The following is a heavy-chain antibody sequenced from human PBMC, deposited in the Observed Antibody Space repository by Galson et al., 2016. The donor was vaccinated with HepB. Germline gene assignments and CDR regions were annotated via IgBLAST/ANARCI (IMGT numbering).Heavy chain of an antibody. V-gene: IGHV3-53*01. J-gene: IGHJ4*02. Sequence: SLGLSCAASGYTVGSDFMTWVRQAPGKGLEWVSMFHGGANTYYADSVKGRFTLSSDTSKNTLYLQMNSLSVEDTAIYYCASRAAWGQGTLVTVSS. CDR2: FHGGANT. D-gene: IGHD2-15*01. CDR1: GYTVGSDF. CDR3: ASRAA.